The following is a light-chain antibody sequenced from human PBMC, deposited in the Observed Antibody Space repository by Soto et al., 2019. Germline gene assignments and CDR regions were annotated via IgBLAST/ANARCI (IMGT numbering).Light chain of an antibody. J-gene: IGKJ5*01. CDR3: QQYGNVPFT. CDR2: DAS. V-gene: IGKV1-33*01. CDR1: QDITNY. Sequence: DIQMTQSPSSLSASVGDRVTIICQASQDITNYLNWYQQKPGKAPKLLIYDASNLETGVPSRFSGSGSGTHFSFTISSVQPEDLATYYCQQYGNVPFTFGQGTRLEMK.